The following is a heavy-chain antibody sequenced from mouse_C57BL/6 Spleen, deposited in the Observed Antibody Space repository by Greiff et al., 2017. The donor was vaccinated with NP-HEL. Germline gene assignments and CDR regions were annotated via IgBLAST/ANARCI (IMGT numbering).Heavy chain of an antibody. CDR1: GFTFSSYT. D-gene: IGHD1-1*01. CDR3: ASLYYYGSSPYAMDY. V-gene: IGHV5-9*01. CDR2: ISGGGGNT. Sequence: EVKLVESGGGLVKPGGSLKLSCAASGFTFSSYTMSWVRQTPEKRLEWVATISGGGGNTYYPDSVKGRFTISRDNAKNTLYLQMSSLRSEDTALYYCASLYYYGSSPYAMDYWGQGTSVTVSS. J-gene: IGHJ4*01.